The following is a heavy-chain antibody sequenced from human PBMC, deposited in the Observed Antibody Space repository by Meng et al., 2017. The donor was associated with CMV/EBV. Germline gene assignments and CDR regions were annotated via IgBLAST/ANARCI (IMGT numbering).Heavy chain of an antibody. Sequence: GESLKISCAASGFTFSSYWMSWVRQAPGKGLEWVANIKQDGSEKYYVYSVKGRFTISRDNAKNSLYLQMNILRAEDTAVYYCARASSILTGYYYYWGQGTLVTVSS. CDR2: IKQDGSEK. CDR3: ARASSILTGYYYY. V-gene: IGHV3-7*01. J-gene: IGHJ4*02. D-gene: IGHD3-9*01. CDR1: GFTFSSYW.